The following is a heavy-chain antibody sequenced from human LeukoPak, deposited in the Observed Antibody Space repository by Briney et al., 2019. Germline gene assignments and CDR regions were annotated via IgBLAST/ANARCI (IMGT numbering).Heavy chain of an antibody. CDR2: ISGSGGSK. D-gene: IGHD3-10*01. Sequence: PGGSLRLSCAASGFTFSSYAMNWVRQAPGKGLEWVSTISGSGGSKHYADSVEGRFTISRDNSKNTVYLQMNSLRAEDTAIYYCAKLTSVSGAYGVDVWGQGTTVTVSS. V-gene: IGHV3-23*01. J-gene: IGHJ6*02. CDR3: AKLTSVSGAYGVDV. CDR1: GFTFSSYA.